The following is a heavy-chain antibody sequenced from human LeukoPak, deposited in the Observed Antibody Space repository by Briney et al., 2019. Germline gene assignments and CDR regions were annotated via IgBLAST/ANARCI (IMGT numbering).Heavy chain of an antibody. Sequence: GRSLRLSCAASGFTFSTYAMSWVRQAPGKGLEWVSTISDSGGSTYYADSVRGRFTTSRDNSKNTLYLQMNSLRAEDTALYYCAKVSPYHKRTATTDTAYYYFDYWGQGTLVTVSS. V-gene: IGHV3-23*01. J-gene: IGHJ4*02. D-gene: IGHD1-1*01. CDR3: AKVSPYHKRTATTDTAYYYFDY. CDR2: ISDSGGST. CDR1: GFTFSTYA.